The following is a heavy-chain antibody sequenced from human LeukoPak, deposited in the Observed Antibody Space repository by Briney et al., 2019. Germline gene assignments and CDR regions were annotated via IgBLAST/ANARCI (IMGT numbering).Heavy chain of an antibody. CDR3: ARLRIQGRRNYYYYMDV. D-gene: IGHD5-18*01. V-gene: IGHV5-51*01. Sequence: KRGEPLQFSCKSSVHTCTNHMISWGRQMRGKGLGWTGIIYPDNAETSVSSSFDGQVTLSADKSASTAYLQWTSLKASDTAMYYCARLRIQGRRNYYYYMDVWGKGTSVTVSS. CDR2: IYPDNAET. J-gene: IGHJ6*03. CDR1: VHTCTNHM.